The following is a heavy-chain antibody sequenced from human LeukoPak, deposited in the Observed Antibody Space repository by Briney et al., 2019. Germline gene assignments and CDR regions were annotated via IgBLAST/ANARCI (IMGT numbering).Heavy chain of an antibody. CDR3: ASTYYDTSGYDH. Sequence: SETLSLTCTVSGGSISSYYWSWIRQPPGKGLEWIGYIYYSGSTNYNPSLKSRVTISVDTSKNQFSVKLSSVTAADTALYYCASTYYDTSGYDHWGQGTLVTVSS. V-gene: IGHV4-59*01. CDR2: IYYSGST. CDR1: GGSISSYY. J-gene: IGHJ5*02. D-gene: IGHD3-22*01.